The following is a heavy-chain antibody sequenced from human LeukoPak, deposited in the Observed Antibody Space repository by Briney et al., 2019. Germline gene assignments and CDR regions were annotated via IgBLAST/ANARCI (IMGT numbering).Heavy chain of an antibody. D-gene: IGHD4-17*01. J-gene: IGHJ4*02. Sequence: GGSLRLSCAASGFIFNDYYMSWIRQAPGKGLEWLSYISRTGNTIYYRDSVKGRFTISRDNANNLLHLQMDNLRAEDTAVYYCARDLGSSTVTTAFDYWGQGTLVTVS. CDR2: ISRTGNTI. CDR1: GFIFNDYY. CDR3: ARDLGSSTVTTAFDY. V-gene: IGHV3-11*01.